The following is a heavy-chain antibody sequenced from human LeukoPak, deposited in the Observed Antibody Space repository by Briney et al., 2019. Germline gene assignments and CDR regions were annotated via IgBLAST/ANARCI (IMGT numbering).Heavy chain of an antibody. V-gene: IGHV3-66*01. CDR3: ASAGRGGDCNFDY. CDR1: GFTVSSNY. J-gene: IGHJ4*02. Sequence: GGSLRLSCAASGFTVSSNYMSWVRQAPGKGLEWVSVIYSGGSTYYADSVKGRFTISRDNPKNTLYLQMNSLRAEDTAVYYCASAGRGGDCNFDYWGQGTLVTVSS. CDR2: IYSGGST. D-gene: IGHD2-21*02.